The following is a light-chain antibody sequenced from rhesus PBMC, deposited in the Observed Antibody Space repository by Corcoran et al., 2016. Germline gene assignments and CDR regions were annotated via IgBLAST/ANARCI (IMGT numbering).Light chain of an antibody. CDR2: KAY. V-gene: IGKV1-22*01. J-gene: IGKJ2*01. Sequence: DIQMTQSPSSLSASVGDTVTITCRASQSISSWLAWYHQKPGKAPKLLIYKAYTLQSGVPSRFRGSGAGTDFTLTISSLQSEDFATYYCQQYSSSPYSFGQGTKVEIK. CDR1: QSISSW. CDR3: QQYSSSPYS.